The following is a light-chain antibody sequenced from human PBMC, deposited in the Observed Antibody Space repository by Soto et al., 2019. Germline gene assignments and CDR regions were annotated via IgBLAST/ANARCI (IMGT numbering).Light chain of an antibody. J-gene: IGKJ5*01. CDR2: DAS. CDR3: QQRSNWPPIT. V-gene: IGKV3-11*01. Sequence: ESVLTQSPGTLSLSPGERATLSCRASQSVNRYLVWYQQKPGQAPRLLMYDASNRATGIPARFSGSGSGTDFTLTISSLEPEDFAVYYCQQRSNWPPITFGQGTRLEI. CDR1: QSVNRY.